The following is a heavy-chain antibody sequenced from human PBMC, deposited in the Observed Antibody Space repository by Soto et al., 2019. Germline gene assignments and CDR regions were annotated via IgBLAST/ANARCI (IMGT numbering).Heavy chain of an antibody. V-gene: IGHV1-3*01. CDR3: ARAPSSWYWFDY. D-gene: IGHD6-13*01. CDR2: INAGNGNT. CDR1: GYTFTSYA. Sequence: ASVKVSCKASGYTFTSYAMHWVRQAPGQRLEWMGWINAGNGNTKYSQKFQGRVTITRDTSASTAYMELSSLRSEDTAVYYCARAPSSWYWFDYWGQGTLVTVSS. J-gene: IGHJ4*02.